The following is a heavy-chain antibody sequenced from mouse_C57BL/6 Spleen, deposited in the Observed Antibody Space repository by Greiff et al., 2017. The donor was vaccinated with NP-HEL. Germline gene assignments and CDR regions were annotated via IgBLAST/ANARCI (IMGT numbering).Heavy chain of an antibody. J-gene: IGHJ4*01. V-gene: IGHV7-3*01. CDR2: IRNKANGYTT. CDR3: ARLPYDGYYYYAIDY. Sequence: EVQGVESGGGLVQPGGSLSLSCAASGFTFTDYYMSWVRQPPGKALEWLGFIRNKANGYTTEYSASVKGRFTISRDNSQSILYLQMNALRAEDSATYYCARLPYDGYYYYAIDYWGQGTSVTVSS. CDR1: GFTFTDYY. D-gene: IGHD2-3*01.